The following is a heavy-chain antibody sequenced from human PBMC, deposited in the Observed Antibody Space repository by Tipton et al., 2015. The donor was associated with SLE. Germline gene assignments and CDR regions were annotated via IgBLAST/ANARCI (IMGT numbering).Heavy chain of an antibody. J-gene: IGHJ3*02. V-gene: IGHV3-64*04. CDR3: ATAWAFDI. Sequence: GSLRLSCSVSGFIFNNYAMHWVRQAPGKGLEYVSAISSNGGSTYYADSVKGRFTISRDNSKNSLYLQMNSLRAEDTAVYYCATAWAFDIWGQGTMVTVSS. CDR2: ISSNGGST. CDR1: GFIFNNYA.